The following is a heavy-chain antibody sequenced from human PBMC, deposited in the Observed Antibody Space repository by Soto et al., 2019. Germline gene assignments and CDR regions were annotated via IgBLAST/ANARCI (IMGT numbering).Heavy chain of an antibody. V-gene: IGHV4-4*02. CDR2: IYHSGST. Sequence: LSLTCAVSGGSISSSNWWSWVRQPPGKGLEWIGEIYHSGSTNYNPSLKSRVTISVDKSKNQFSLKLSSVTAADTAVYYCARASTIAATTPFDYWGQGXLVTVSS. D-gene: IGHD6-13*01. J-gene: IGHJ4*02. CDR3: ARASTIAATTPFDY. CDR1: GGSISSSNW.